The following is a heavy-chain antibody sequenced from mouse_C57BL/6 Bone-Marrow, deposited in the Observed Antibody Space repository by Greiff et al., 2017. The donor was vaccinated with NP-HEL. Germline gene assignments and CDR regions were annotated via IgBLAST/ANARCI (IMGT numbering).Heavy chain of an antibody. CDR1: GYTFTDYY. CDR2: INPYNGGT. J-gene: IGHJ2*01. D-gene: IGHD1-1*01. CDR3: ARWAYYYGSSCGYFDY. Sequence: EVQLQQSGPVLVKPGASVKMSCKASGYTFTDYYMNWVKQSHGKSLEWIGVINPYNGGTSYNQKFKGKATLTVDKSSSTAYMELNSLTSEDSAVYYCARWAYYYGSSCGYFDYWGQGTTLTVSS. V-gene: IGHV1-19*01.